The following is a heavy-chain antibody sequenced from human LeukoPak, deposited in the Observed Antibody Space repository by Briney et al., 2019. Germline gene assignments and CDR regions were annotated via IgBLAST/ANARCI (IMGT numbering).Heavy chain of an antibody. V-gene: IGHV1-46*01. CDR1: GYTFTSYY. CDR3: ARASSYDPLDY. CDR2: INPSGGST. Sequence: ASVKVSCTASGYTFTSYYMHWVRQAPGQGLEWMAIINPSGGSTSYAQKFQGRVTMTRDTSTSTVYMELSSLRSEDTAVYYCARASSYDPLDYWGQGTLVTVSS. J-gene: IGHJ4*02. D-gene: IGHD2-21*01.